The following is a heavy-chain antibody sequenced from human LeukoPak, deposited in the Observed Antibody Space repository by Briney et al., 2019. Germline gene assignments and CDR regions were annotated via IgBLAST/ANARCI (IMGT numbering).Heavy chain of an antibody. Sequence: PGGSLRLSCAASGFTFSRYSMNWVRQAPGKGLEWVSSISSSSSYIYDADSVKGRFTISRDNAKNSLYLQMNSLRAEDTAVYYCARDPRSYYGSGSYPRFDYWGQGTLVTVSS. CDR2: ISSSSSYI. J-gene: IGHJ4*02. CDR3: ARDPRSYYGSGSYPRFDY. D-gene: IGHD3-10*01. CDR1: GFTFSRYS. V-gene: IGHV3-21*01.